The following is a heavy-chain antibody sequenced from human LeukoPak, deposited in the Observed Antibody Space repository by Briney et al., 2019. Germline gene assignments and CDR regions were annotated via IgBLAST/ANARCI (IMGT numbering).Heavy chain of an antibody. Sequence: PSETLSLTCTVSGGSISSYYWSWIRQPPGKGLEWIGYIYYSGSTNYNPSLKSRVTISVDTSKNQFSLKLSSVTAADTAVYYCARGLLAAREYYYYMDVWGKGTTVTVSS. V-gene: IGHV4-59*08. CDR2: IYYSGST. CDR3: ARGLLAAREYYYYMDV. D-gene: IGHD6-6*01. CDR1: GGSISSYY. J-gene: IGHJ6*03.